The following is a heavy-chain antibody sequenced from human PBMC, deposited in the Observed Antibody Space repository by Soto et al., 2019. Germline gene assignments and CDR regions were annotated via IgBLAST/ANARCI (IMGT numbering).Heavy chain of an antibody. CDR2: IIPILGTA. CDR3: AREINTDYFFYGMDV. Sequence: GASVKVSCKASGGTFSSYAISWLRQSPGQGLEWMGGIIPILGTANYAQKFQGRVTITADESTSTAYMELSSLRSEDTAVYYCAREINTDYFFYGMDVWGQGTTVTVSS. V-gene: IGHV1-69*13. CDR1: GGTFSSYA. D-gene: IGHD5-18*01. J-gene: IGHJ6*02.